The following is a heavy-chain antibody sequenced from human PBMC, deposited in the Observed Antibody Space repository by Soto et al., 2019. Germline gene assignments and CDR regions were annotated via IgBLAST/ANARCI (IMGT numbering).Heavy chain of an antibody. V-gene: IGHV1-8*01. D-gene: IGHD2-15*01. CDR3: ARGWRGSGRLSYYVDF. Sequence: QVQLVQSGAEVKKPGDSVKVSCKASGYSFTSFDINWVRQATGQGLEWMGWMNPNSGNTGYGQKFQGRVTLTTNTSTNTAYIELSSLGSEDTAVYFCARGWRGSGRLSYYVDFWGQGTLVTVSS. CDR1: GYSFTSFD. J-gene: IGHJ4*02. CDR2: MNPNSGNT.